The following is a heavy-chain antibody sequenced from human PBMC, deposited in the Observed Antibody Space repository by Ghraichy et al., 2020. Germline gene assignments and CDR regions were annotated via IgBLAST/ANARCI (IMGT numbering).Heavy chain of an antibody. CDR2: IKSNGAGGST. D-gene: IGHD3-3*01. J-gene: IGHJ4*02. V-gene: IGHV3-15*01. CDR3: ATHSQVTVFGANTYFAH. CDR1: GFSFNNAW. Sequence: GGSLRLSCAASGFSFNNAWMSWVRQAPGKGLEWVGRIKSNGAGGSTQYAASVTGRFTISRDDSTSTLYLQMDSLKIEDTAVYYCATHSQVTVFGANTYFAHWGQGARVTVSP.